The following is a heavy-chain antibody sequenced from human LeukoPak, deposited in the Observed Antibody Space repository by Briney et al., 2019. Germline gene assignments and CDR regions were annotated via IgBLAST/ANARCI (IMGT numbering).Heavy chain of an antibody. J-gene: IGHJ4*02. CDR2: ISAYNGNT. Sequence: GASVKVSCKASGYTFTSYGISWVRQAPGQGLEWMGWISAYNGNTNYAQKLQGRVTMTTDTSTSTAYMELRSLRSDDTAVYYCARGFSSGGTAGPKPVDYWGQGTLVTVSS. CDR3: ARGFSSGGTAGPKPVDY. CDR1: GYTFTSYG. V-gene: IGHV1-18*01. D-gene: IGHD2-15*01.